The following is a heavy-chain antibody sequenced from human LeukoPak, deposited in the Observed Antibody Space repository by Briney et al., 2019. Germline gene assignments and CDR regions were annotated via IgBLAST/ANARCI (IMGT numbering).Heavy chain of an antibody. J-gene: IGHJ4*02. CDR1: GFTFSSYW. D-gene: IGHD5-18*01. V-gene: IGHV3-74*01. CDR3: ARGGAYSYGYVGY. CDR2: INSHGSTT. Sequence: PGGSLRLSCAASGFTFSSYWMHWVRQPPGKGLVWVSCINSHGSTTSYADSVKGRFTISRDNAKNTVYLQLNSLRAEDTAVYYCARGGAYSYGYVGYWGQGTLVIVSS.